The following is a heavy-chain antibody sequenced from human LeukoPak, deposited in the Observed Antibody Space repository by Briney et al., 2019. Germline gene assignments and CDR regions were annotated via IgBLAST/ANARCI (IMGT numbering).Heavy chain of an antibody. CDR1: GGTFSSYA. J-gene: IGHJ4*02. V-gene: IGHV1-69*06. D-gene: IGHD3-16*01. Sequence: SVKVSCKASGGTFSSYAISWVRQAPGQGLEWMGGIIPIFGTANYAQKFQGRVTITADKSTSTAYMELRSLRSDDTAVYYCARDDYVWGSPSKVIDYWGQGTLVTVSS. CDR2: IIPIFGTA. CDR3: ARDDYVWGSPSKVIDY.